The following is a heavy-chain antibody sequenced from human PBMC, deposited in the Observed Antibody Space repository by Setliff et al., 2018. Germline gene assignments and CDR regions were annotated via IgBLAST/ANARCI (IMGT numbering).Heavy chain of an antibody. V-gene: IGHV5-51*01. CDR2: IYPGNADT. CDR1: GYSFTYYW. D-gene: IGHD2-21*01. CDR3: ARRGERFFNWFDP. Sequence: GESLKISCKGSGYSFTYYWIAWVRQTPGKGLEWMGTIYPGNADTRYSPSFQGQVTISTDTSINTAFLQWNNLKASDTAVYYCARRGERFFNWFDPWGQGTLVTVSS. J-gene: IGHJ5*02.